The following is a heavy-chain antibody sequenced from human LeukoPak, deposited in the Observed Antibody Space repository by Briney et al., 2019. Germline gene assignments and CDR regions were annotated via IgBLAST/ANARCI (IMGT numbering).Heavy chain of an antibody. CDR3: ARESDKSGSYFN. CDR2: IYYSGST. J-gene: IGHJ4*02. CDR1: GGSISSSSYY. V-gene: IGHV4-39*07. D-gene: IGHD1-26*01. Sequence: PSETLSLTCAVSGGSISSSSYYWGWIRQPPGKGLEWIGSIYYSGSTYYNPSLKSRVTISVDTSKNQFSLKLSSVTAADTAVYYCARESDKSGSYFNWGQGTLVTVSS.